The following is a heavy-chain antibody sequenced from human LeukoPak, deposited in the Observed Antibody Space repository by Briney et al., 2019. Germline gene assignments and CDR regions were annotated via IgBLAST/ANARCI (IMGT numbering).Heavy chain of an antibody. D-gene: IGHD1-26*01. V-gene: IGHV4-34*01. CDR3: ARLALDSGSSDRDY. Sequence: SETLSLTRAVYGGSFSGYYWSWIRQPPGKGLEWIGEINHSGSTNYNPSLKSRVTISVDTSKNQFSLKLSSVTAADTAVYYCARLALDSGSSDRDYWGQGTLVTVSS. CDR1: GGSFSGYY. CDR2: INHSGST. J-gene: IGHJ4*02.